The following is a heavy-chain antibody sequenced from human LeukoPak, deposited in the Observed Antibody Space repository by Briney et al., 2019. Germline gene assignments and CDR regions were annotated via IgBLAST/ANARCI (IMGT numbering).Heavy chain of an antibody. CDR1: GGSISSYY. Sequence: SETLSLTCTVSGGSISSYYWSWIRQPPGKGLEWIGYIYYSGSTNYNPSLKSRVTISVDTSKNQFSLKLSSVTAADTAVYYCARGEVGAINNFDYWGQGTLVIVSS. CDR2: IYYSGST. CDR3: ARGEVGAINNFDY. J-gene: IGHJ4*02. V-gene: IGHV4-59*01. D-gene: IGHD1-26*01.